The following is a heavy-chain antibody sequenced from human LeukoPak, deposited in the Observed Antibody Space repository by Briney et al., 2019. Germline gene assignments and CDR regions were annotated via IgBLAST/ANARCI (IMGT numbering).Heavy chain of an antibody. CDR2: INHSGST. CDR1: GGSFSGYY. CDR3: ARGPVATGAFDI. Sequence: SETLSLTCAVYGGSFSGYYWSWIRQPPGKGLEWIGEINHSGSTNYNPSLKSRVTISVDTSKNQFSLKLSSVTAADTAAYHCARGPVATGAFDIWGQGTMVTVSS. D-gene: IGHD2-15*01. V-gene: IGHV4-34*01. J-gene: IGHJ3*02.